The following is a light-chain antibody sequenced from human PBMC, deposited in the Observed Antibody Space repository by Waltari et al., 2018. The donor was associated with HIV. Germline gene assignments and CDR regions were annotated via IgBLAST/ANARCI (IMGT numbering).Light chain of an antibody. Sequence: QSALTQPPSASGFPGQSVTISCSGTSSDVGGYDYVSWYQQHPGKAPKPMIYEVSKRPAGVPDRFSGSNSGKTAPLTVSGLQAEDEADYYCSSHAGSNNYVFGTGTKVTVL. V-gene: IGLV2-8*01. CDR2: EVS. CDR1: SSDVGGYDY. J-gene: IGLJ1*01. CDR3: SSHAGSNNYV.